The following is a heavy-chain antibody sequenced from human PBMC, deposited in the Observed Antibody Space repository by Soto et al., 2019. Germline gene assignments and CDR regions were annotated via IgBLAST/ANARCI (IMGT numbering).Heavy chain of an antibody. D-gene: IGHD3-3*01. CDR2: IIPIFGTA. V-gene: IGHV1-69*01. CDR1: GGTFSSYA. CDR3: ARSPPIFGVVIILYYYYYGMDV. J-gene: IGHJ6*02. Sequence: QVQLVRSGAEVKKPGSSVKVSCKASGGTFSSYAISWVRQAPGQGLEWMGGIIPIFGTANYAQKFQGRVTITADESTSTAYMELSSLRSEDTAVYYCARSPPIFGVVIILYYYYYGMDVWGQGTTVTVSS.